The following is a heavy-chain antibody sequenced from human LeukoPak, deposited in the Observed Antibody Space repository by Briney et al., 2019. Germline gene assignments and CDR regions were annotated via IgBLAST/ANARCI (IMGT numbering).Heavy chain of an antibody. CDR1: GFIFSSYA. CDR2: ISGSGGST. D-gene: IGHD3-3*01. Sequence: AGGSLRLSCAASGFIFSSYAMSWVRQAPGRGLEWVSAISGSGGSTYYADSVKGRFTISRDNSKNTLYLQMNSLRAEDTAVYYCAKNSRYYDFWSGYAYMDVWGKGTTVTVSS. J-gene: IGHJ6*03. V-gene: IGHV3-23*01. CDR3: AKNSRYYDFWSGYAYMDV.